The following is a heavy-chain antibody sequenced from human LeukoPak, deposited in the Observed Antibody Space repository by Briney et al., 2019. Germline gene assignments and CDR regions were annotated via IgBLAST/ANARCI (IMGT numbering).Heavy chain of an antibody. Sequence: GGSLRLSCDASGFTFNIYSMNWVRRAPGKGLEWVSYISSSSSTIYYADSVKGRFTISRDNSKNTLYLQMNSLRAEDTAVYYCAREIDYYMDVWGKGTTVTVSS. CDR3: AREIDYYMDV. J-gene: IGHJ6*03. V-gene: IGHV3-48*01. D-gene: IGHD2-21*01. CDR2: ISSSSSTI. CDR1: GFTFNIYS.